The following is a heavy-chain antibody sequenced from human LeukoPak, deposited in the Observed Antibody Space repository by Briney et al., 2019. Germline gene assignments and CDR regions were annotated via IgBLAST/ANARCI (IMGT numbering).Heavy chain of an antibody. D-gene: IGHD1-26*01. V-gene: IGHV4-39*01. Sequence: PSETLSLTCTVSGGSIGGGSYYWGWIRQPPGKGLEWIGNIFYSGTTYYNPSLKTRVTISVDTSKNQFSLKVTSVTAADTAVYYCARGSGSYFYYYYMDVWGKGTTVAVSS. CDR1: GGSIGGGSYY. CDR2: IFYSGTT. CDR3: ARGSGSYFYYYYMDV. J-gene: IGHJ6*03.